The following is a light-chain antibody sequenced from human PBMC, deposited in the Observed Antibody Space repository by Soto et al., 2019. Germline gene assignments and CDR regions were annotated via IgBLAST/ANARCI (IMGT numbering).Light chain of an antibody. V-gene: IGKV3-15*01. Sequence: EIVMTQSPATLSVSPGEGATLSCRASHSVSSNFAWYQQKPGQAPRLLIYGASTRATGIPARVSGSGSGREFTLSISSLESEDVAVYYGHQYQNWPHTFGGGAKVEIK. J-gene: IGKJ4*01. CDR3: HQYQNWPHT. CDR2: GAS. CDR1: HSVSSN.